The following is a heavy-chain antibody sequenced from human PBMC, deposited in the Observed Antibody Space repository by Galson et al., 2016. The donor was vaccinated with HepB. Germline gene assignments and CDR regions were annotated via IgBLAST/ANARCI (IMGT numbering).Heavy chain of an antibody. Sequence: LSLTCAVSSGSIISSNWWSWVRQPPGKGLEWIGYIYHSGSAYYNPSLKSRLSMSVDTSKNQFSLKLNSLAAADTAIYYCVRDRRLQGLDYWGQGILVTVSS. CDR3: VRDRRLQGLDY. CDR2: IYHSGSA. V-gene: IGHV4-4*02. D-gene: IGHD5-24*01. J-gene: IGHJ4*02. CDR1: SGSIISSNW.